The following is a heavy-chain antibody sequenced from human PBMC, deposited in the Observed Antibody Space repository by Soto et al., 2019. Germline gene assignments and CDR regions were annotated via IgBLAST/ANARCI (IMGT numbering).Heavy chain of an antibody. D-gene: IGHD6-13*01. CDR3: ARHFRRDSSSRTQFDP. V-gene: IGHV4-59*08. CDR2: IYYSGST. CDR1: GGSISSYY. Sequence: SETLSLTCTVSGGSISSYYWSWIRQPPGKGLEWIGYIYYSGSTNYNPSLKSRVTISVDTSKNQFSLKLSSVTAADTAVYYCARHFRRDSSSRTQFDPWGQGTLVTVSS. J-gene: IGHJ5*02.